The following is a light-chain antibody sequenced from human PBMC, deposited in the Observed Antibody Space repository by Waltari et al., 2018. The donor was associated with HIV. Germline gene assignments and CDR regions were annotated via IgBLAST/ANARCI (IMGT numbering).Light chain of an antibody. CDR1: QSVLFTSNDKNY. CDR3: QQYYTLPLT. Sequence: DIKLTQSPDSLTVSLGDRATINCKSSQSVLFTSNDKNYLAWYQQKPGQPPNLLLYWASTQESGVPDRFSGSGSGTEFTLTIDSLQAEDVAVYYCQQYYTLPLTFGGGTKVEIK. CDR2: WAS. V-gene: IGKV4-1*01. J-gene: IGKJ4*01.